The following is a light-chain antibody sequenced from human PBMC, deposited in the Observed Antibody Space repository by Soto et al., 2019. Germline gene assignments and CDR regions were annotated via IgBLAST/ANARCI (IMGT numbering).Light chain of an antibody. CDR2: RAS. J-gene: IGKJ1*01. Sequence: IVMTQSPATLSVSPGERVTLSCRASQNIYSNVAWCQQRPGQAPRLLIYRASTRAPGIPARFSGSGSGTEFTLTISSLQSEDFTVYSCLQYHNLWAFGQGTKVDI. CDR1: QNIYSN. V-gene: IGKV3-15*01. CDR3: LQYHNLWA.